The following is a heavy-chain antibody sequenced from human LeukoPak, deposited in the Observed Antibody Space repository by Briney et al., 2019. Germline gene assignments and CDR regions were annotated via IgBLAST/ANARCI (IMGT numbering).Heavy chain of an antibody. Sequence: SETLSLTCTVSGGSISSYYWSWIRQPAGKGLEWIGRIYTSGSTNHNPSLKSRVTMSVDTSKNQFSLKLSSVTAADTAVYYCARDKSYDSSGYYVYYFDYWGQGTLVTVSS. V-gene: IGHV4-4*07. CDR1: GGSISSYY. CDR3: ARDKSYDSSGYYVYYFDY. D-gene: IGHD3-22*01. CDR2: IYTSGST. J-gene: IGHJ4*02.